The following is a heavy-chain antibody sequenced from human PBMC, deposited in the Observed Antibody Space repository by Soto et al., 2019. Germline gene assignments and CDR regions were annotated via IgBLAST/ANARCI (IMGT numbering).Heavy chain of an antibody. CDR3: ARRVTPPYQLLEYNWFDP. V-gene: IGHV1-18*01. D-gene: IGHD2-2*01. CDR1: GYTFTSYG. CDR2: ISAYNGNT. J-gene: IGHJ5*02. Sequence: ASVKVSCKASGYTFTSYGISWVRQAPGQGLEWMGWISAYNGNTNYAQKLQGRVTMTTDTSTSTAYMELRSLRSDDTAVYYCARRVTPPYQLLEYNWFDPWGQGTLVTVSS.